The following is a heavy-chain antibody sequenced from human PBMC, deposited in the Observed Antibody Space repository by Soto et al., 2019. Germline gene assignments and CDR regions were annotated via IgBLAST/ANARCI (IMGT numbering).Heavy chain of an antibody. D-gene: IGHD6-13*01. V-gene: IGHV1-24*01. Sequence: AVKVSCKVSGYTLTELAMHWVRQAPGKGLEWMGGFDPEDGETISAQKFQGGVTMTEGTSTDTAYMELSSLRSEDTAVYYCAVAAAGTNRLGFAYWGQGSLGTGSA. J-gene: IGHJ4*02. CDR2: FDPEDGET. CDR1: GYTLTELA. CDR3: AVAAAGTNRLGFAY.